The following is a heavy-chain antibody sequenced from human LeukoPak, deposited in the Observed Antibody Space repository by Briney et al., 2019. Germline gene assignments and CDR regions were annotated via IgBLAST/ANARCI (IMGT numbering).Heavy chain of an antibody. CDR2: IYYSGST. Sequence: SETLSLTCTVSGGSISSGDYYWSWIRQPPGKGLEWIGYIYYSGSTYYNPSLKSRVTISVDTSKNQFSLKLSSVTAADTAVYYCAREAIVVVPAADAYYYYYYMDVWGKGTTVTVSS. CDR1: GGSISSGDYY. CDR3: AREAIVVVPAADAYYYYYYMDV. J-gene: IGHJ6*03. V-gene: IGHV4-30-4*08. D-gene: IGHD2-2*01.